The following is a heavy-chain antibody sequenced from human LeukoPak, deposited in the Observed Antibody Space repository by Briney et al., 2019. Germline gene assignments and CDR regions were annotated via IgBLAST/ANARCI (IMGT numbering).Heavy chain of an antibody. J-gene: IGHJ3*01. Sequence: GGSLRLSCAASGFTFSSHVMSWVRQAPGKGLEWVSLIGASGESTYYADSVKGRFTISRDNSKNTLSLQMNSLRVEDTAMYFCAKDIQLSTWGLGTMVTVSS. D-gene: IGHD5-24*01. CDR2: IGASGEST. CDR1: GFTFSSHV. V-gene: IGHV3-23*01. CDR3: AKDIQLST.